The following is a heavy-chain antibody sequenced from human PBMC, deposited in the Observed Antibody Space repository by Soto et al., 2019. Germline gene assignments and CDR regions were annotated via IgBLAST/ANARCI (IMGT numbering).Heavy chain of an antibody. Sequence: SETLSLTCTVSGGSISSYYWSWIRQPPGKGLEWIGYIYYNVNTYYNSSLKSRVTTSVDTSKNQFSLKLTSVTAADTAVYYCARHLETYNWFDPWGQGTLVTVSS. V-gene: IGHV4-59*08. J-gene: IGHJ5*02. CDR3: ARHLETYNWFDP. CDR1: GGSISSYY. CDR2: IYYNVNT.